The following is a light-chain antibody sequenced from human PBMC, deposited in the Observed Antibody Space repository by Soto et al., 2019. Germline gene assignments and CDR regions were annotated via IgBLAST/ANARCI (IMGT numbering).Light chain of an antibody. CDR1: QTISFS. CDR2: DAS. CDR3: QQYNSYPIT. V-gene: IGKV1-5*01. Sequence: DIHMTQSPSTLSASVGDRVTITCRASQTISFSLAWYQQKPGKAPKLLIYDASTLQSGVPSRFSGSESGTEFTLTISSLQPDDFATYYCQQYNSYPITFGQGTRLEIK. J-gene: IGKJ5*01.